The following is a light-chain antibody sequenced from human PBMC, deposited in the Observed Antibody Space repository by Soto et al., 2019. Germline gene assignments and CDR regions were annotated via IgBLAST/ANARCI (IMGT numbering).Light chain of an antibody. Sequence: QSVLTQPPSASGTPGQSVTISCTGTSSVVGGYNYVSWYQQHPGKAPKVIIYEVSKRPSGVPDRFSGSKSGSTASLTVSGLQAEDEADYYCSSYAVTNIFVFGTGTTVTI. V-gene: IGLV2-8*01. J-gene: IGLJ1*01. CDR3: SSYAVTNIFV. CDR2: EVS. CDR1: SSVVGGYNY.